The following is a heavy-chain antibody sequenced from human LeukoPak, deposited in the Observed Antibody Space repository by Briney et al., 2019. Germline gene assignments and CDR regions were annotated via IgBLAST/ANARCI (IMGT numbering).Heavy chain of an antibody. V-gene: IGHV3-11*06. D-gene: IGHD5-18*01. CDR1: GFTFSDYY. Sequence: GGSLRLSCAASGFTFSDYYMSWIRQAPGKGLEWVSYITSSNSYTNYADSVKGRFTISRDNAKNSLYLQMNSLRAEYTAVYYCARVERSYGSDYWGQDTMVTVSS. CDR2: ITSSNSYT. J-gene: IGHJ3*01. CDR3: ARVERSYGSDY.